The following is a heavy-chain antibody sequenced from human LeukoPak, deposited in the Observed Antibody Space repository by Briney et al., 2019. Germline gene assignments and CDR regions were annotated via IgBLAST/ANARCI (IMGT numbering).Heavy chain of an antibody. Sequence: GGSLRLSCSASGFTFINAWMTWVRQAPGKGLEWVGRIRSKRDGGTADYAAPVTGRFTISRDNAKNSLYLQMNSLRDEDTAVYYCARDDSSGYGIENWGQGILVTVSS. CDR1: GFTFINAW. V-gene: IGHV3-15*01. J-gene: IGHJ4*02. D-gene: IGHD3-22*01. CDR3: ARDDSSGYGIEN. CDR2: IRSKRDGGTA.